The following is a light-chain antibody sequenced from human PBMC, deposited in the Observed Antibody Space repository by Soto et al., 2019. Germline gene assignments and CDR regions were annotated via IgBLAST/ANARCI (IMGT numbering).Light chain of an antibody. CDR1: QSVTSN. V-gene: IGKV3-15*01. J-gene: IGKJ2*01. CDR2: CAS. Sequence: EIVMTQSPATLSVSPGERATLSCCASQSVTSNLAWYQQRPGQAPRLLIYCASTRATGIPARRSGSGSGTEFTLTISSLQSEDFAVYYCQQHNNWPFTFGQGTKLEIK. CDR3: QQHNNWPFT.